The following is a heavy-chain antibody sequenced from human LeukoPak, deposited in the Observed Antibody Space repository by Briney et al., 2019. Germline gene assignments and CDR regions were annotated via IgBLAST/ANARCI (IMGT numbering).Heavy chain of an antibody. CDR1: GFTFDDYG. V-gene: IGHV3-20*04. Sequence: GGSLSLSCAASGFTFDDYGMRWVRQAPGKGLEWVSNINWNGDSTVYADSVKGRFTISRDNGKNSLDLQMNSLRAEDTALYYCEREVATYDYYYYMDVWGKGTTVTVSS. D-gene: IGHD5-12*01. CDR3: EREVATYDYYYYMDV. CDR2: INWNGDST. J-gene: IGHJ6*03.